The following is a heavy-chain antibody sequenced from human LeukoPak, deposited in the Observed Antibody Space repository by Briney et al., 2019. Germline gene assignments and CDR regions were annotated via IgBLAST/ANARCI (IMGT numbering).Heavy chain of an antibody. Sequence: GRSLRLSCAGSGFSFDDFAMHWVRQAPGKGLEWASGISWNSGNIDYADSVKGRFSISRDNAKSSLYLQMNSLRAEDTALYYCAKDMCSSTGCHELDFWGQGTLVTVSS. J-gene: IGHJ4*02. CDR1: GFSFDDFA. CDR3: AKDMCSSTGCHELDF. CDR2: ISWNSGNI. V-gene: IGHV3-9*01. D-gene: IGHD2-2*01.